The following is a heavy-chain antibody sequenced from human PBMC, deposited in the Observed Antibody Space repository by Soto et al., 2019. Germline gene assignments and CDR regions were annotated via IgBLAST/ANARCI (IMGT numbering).Heavy chain of an antibody. V-gene: IGHV4-39*01. D-gene: IGHD2-21*01. CDR2: VYYTGFT. J-gene: IGHJ5*02. CDR1: GDSISSSYY. Sequence: SETLSLTCTVSGDSISSSYYWGWVRQPPGKGLECIGAVYYTGFTYYNPSLKSRLTISLDTSKNQFSLRLSSVTAADTAIYYCARLPVEVMALGYFDPWAPGTVVTVSA. CDR3: ARLPVEVMALGYFDP.